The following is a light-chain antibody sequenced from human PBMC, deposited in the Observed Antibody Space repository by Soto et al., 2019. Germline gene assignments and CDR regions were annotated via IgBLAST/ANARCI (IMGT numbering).Light chain of an antibody. J-gene: IGKJ4*01. CDR2: GAS. Sequence: EIVLTQSPGTLSLSPGERATLSCRASQSVSSSYLAWYQQKPGQAPRLFIYGASRRATGIPDRFSGSGSGSDVTLTIRRLQPEAFAVYYCQQYGSSVTFGGGTKVEIK. CDR1: QSVSSSY. V-gene: IGKV3-20*01. CDR3: QQYGSSVT.